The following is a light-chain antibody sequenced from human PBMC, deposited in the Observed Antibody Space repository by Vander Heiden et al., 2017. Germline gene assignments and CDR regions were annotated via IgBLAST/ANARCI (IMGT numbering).Light chain of an antibody. CDR3: VLDMGNGISV. V-gene: IGLV8-61*01. Sequence: QTVVTQEPSLSVSPGGTVTLTCGLSSGSVSTSYFPSWYQQTPGQSPRTLIYSTNTRSAGVPDRFSGSSLGNKAALTITGAQADDEGDYYCVLDMGNGISVFGGGTKLTVL. CDR1: SGSVSTSYF. CDR2: STN. J-gene: IGLJ3*02.